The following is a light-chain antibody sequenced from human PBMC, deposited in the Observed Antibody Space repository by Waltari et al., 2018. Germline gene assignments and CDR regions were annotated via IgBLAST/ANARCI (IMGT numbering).Light chain of an antibody. CDR3: CSYADGNTYL. Sequence: QSALTQPRSVSGSPGQSVTISCTGTSSDVGGYMYVSWYQQRPGQAPKLLIYDLTYRPSGVPDRFSGSKSGNTASLTISELQAEDEADYYCCSYADGNTYLFGTGTFVTVL. J-gene: IGLJ1*01. V-gene: IGLV2-11*01. CDR1: SSDVGGYMY. CDR2: DLT.